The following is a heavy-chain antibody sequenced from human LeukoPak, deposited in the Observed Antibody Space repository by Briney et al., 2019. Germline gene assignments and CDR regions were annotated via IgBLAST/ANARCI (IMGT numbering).Heavy chain of an antibody. CDR1: GFTVSSNY. V-gene: IGHV3-53*01. CDR2: IYSGGST. D-gene: IGHD3-10*01. J-gene: IGHJ4*02. CDR3: ARDLGYGSGSYGDY. Sequence: GGSLRLSCAASGFTVSSNYMSWVRQAPGKGLEWVSVIYSGGSTYYADSVKGRFTISRDNSKNTLYLQMNSLRAEDTAVYYCARDLGYGSGSYGDYWGQGTLVTVSS.